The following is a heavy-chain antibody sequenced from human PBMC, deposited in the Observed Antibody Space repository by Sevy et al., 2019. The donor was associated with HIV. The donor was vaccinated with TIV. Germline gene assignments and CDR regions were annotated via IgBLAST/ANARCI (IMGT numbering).Heavy chain of an antibody. J-gene: IGHJ4*02. V-gene: IGHV3-15*01. CDR1: GFDFFNVW. Sequence: GGSLRLSCSASGFDFFNVWMTWVRQAPGRGLEWVGRIRSETDGGTREYAAAVKGRFTISRDDSKDALYLQMNTLKTDDTAVYYCATDHWGFFETSSRYLLPYFDSWGQGTLDTVSS. D-gene: IGHD5-12*01. CDR2: IRSETDGGTR. CDR3: ATDHWGFFETSSRYLLPYFDS.